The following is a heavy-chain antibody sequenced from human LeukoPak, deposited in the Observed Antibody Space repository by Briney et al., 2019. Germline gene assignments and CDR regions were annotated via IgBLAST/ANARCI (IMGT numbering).Heavy chain of an antibody. CDR3: ANENYYGSGSYADH. CDR2: ISYDGSNT. V-gene: IGHV3-30*18. CDR1: GFTFNNYG. J-gene: IGHJ4*02. Sequence: GGSLRLSCAASGFTFNNYGMHWVRQAPGKGLEWVAIISYDGSNTYYADSVKGRFTISRDNPKNTLYLQMNSLRAGDTAVYYCANENYYGSGSYADHWGQGTLVTVSS. D-gene: IGHD3-10*01.